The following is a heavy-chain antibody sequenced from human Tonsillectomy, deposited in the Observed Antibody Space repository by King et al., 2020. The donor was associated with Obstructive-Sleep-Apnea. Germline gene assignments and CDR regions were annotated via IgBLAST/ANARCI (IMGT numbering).Heavy chain of an antibody. CDR3: VKDMREIQLGGY. CDR2: ISSNGGST. CDR1: GFTFISYA. D-gene: IGHD5-18*01. V-gene: IGHV3-64D*09. Sequence: QLVQSGGGLVQPGGSLRLSCSASGFTFISYAMHWVRQAPGKGLEYVSAISSNGGSTYYADSVKGRFTIYRDNSKNTRYLQISSLRAEDTAVYYCVKDMREIQLGGYWGQGTLVTVSS. J-gene: IGHJ4*02.